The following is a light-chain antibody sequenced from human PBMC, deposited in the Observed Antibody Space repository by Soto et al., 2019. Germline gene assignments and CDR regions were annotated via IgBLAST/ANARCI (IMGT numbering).Light chain of an antibody. CDR3: QQYKNWYT. V-gene: IGKV3D-15*01. CDR1: QSISTK. J-gene: IGKJ2*01. Sequence: EIVMTQSPATLSVSPGERVTLSCRASQSISTKLAWYQQKPGQAPRLLIQTASTRATGIPARFSGSGSGTDFTLTISSLQAEDSAVYYCQQYKNWYTFGQGTKVEIK. CDR2: TAS.